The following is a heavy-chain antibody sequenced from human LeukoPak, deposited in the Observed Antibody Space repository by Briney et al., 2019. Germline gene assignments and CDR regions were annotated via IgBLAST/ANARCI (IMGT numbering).Heavy chain of an antibody. J-gene: IGHJ6*03. V-gene: IGHV4-34*01. CDR3: AKIFSGSYSHYYYYYMDV. D-gene: IGHD1-26*01. CDR1: GGSFSGYY. Sequence: PSETLSLTCAVYGGSFSGYYWSWIRQPSGKGLEWIGEINHSGSTNYNPSLKSRVTISVDTSKNQFSLKLSSVTAADTAVYYCAKIFSGSYSHYYYYYMDVWGKGTTVTVSS. CDR2: INHSGST.